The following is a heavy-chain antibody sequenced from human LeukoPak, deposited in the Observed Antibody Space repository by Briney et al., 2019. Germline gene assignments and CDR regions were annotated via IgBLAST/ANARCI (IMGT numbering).Heavy chain of an antibody. CDR3: AGGSGWLVDF. CDR1: GFTFSTYW. D-gene: IGHD6-19*01. CDR2: INGEGDNI. J-gene: IGHJ3*01. V-gene: IGHV3-74*01. Sequence: GGSLRLSCAASGFTFSTYWMFWFRQAPGKGLEWVSLINGEGDNIRYADSVKGRFTISRDNTKNTLYVQMNGPRAEDTAIYYCAGGSGWLVDFWGQGTMVTVSS.